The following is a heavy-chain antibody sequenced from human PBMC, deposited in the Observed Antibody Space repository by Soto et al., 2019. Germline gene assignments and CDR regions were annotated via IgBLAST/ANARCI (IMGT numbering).Heavy chain of an antibody. Sequence: EVQLVESGGGLILPGGSLRLSCAASGVTVSNNYMRWVRQAPGKGLEWVSLIYSGGDTQYADSVKGRFTISRDSSKNTVYLQLNSIRAEDTAVYYCARYPPCRAAGGAGAWGQGTLVTVSS. V-gene: IGHV3-53*01. CDR3: ARYPPCRAAGGAGA. CDR1: GVTVSNNY. J-gene: IGHJ5*02. D-gene: IGHD6-13*01. CDR2: IYSGGDT.